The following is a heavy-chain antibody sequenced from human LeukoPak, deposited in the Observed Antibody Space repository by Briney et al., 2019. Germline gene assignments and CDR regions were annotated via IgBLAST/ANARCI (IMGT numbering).Heavy chain of an antibody. Sequence: XXWARXXXXXXXEWLARINLNGNVNYYMASVTGRFTISRDNAKNSLYLQMSNLRAEDTAVYFCARGGGLDVWGQGATVTVSS. CDR3: ARGGGLDV. CDR2: INLNGNVN. J-gene: IGHJ6*02. V-gene: IGHV3-7*04.